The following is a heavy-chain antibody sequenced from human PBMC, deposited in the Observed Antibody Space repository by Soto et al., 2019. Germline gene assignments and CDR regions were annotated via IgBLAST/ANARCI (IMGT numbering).Heavy chain of an antibody. Sequence: GGSLRLSCAASGFTFSDYYMSWIRQAPGKGLEWVSYISSSSSYTNYADSVKGRFTISRDNAKNSLYLQMNSLRAEDTAVYYCARKANAMTFDYWGQGTLVTVSS. J-gene: IGHJ4*02. CDR2: ISSSSSYT. CDR1: GFTFSDYY. V-gene: IGHV3-11*06. CDR3: ARKANAMTFDY.